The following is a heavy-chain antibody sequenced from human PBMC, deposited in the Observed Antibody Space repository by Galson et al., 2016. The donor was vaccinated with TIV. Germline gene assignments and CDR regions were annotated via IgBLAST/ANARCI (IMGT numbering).Heavy chain of an antibody. V-gene: IGHV3-30*01. D-gene: IGHD3-9*01. J-gene: IGHJ5*02. CDR2: VSYDGTRQ. Sequence: SLRLSCAASGFIFSDYAMHWVRRAPGKGLEWVAIVSYDGTRQYYADSVKGRFTVSRDNSTNTVSLQMNSLRPEDTAVYYCGQAGRYFDWLVARFDPRGQGTLVTVS. CDR3: GQAGRYFDWLVARFDP. CDR1: GFIFSDYA.